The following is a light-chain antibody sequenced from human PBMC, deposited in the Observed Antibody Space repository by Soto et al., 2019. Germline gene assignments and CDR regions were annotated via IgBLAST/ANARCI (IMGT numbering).Light chain of an antibody. CDR3: QQYNNWPPGT. Sequence: EIVMTQSPATLSVSPGERATLSCRASQRVSSNLAWYQQKPGQAPRLLIYGASTRATGIPARFSGSGSGTEFTLTISSLQSEDFAVYYCQQYNNWPPGTFGQGTKVAIK. J-gene: IGKJ1*01. V-gene: IGKV3-15*01. CDR1: QRVSSN. CDR2: GAS.